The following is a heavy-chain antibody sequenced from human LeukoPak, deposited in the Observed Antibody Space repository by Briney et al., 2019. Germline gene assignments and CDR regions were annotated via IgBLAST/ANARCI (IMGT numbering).Heavy chain of an antibody. J-gene: IGHJ4*02. Sequence: SQTLSLTCTVSGGSISSGSYYWSWIRQPAGKGLEWIGRIYTSGSTNYNPSLKSRVTISVDTSKNQFSLKLSSVTAADTAVYYCASSDYYDSSGSFDYWGQGTLVTVSS. CDR1: GGSISSGSYY. D-gene: IGHD3-22*01. V-gene: IGHV4-61*02. CDR3: ASSDYYDSSGSFDY. CDR2: IYTSGST.